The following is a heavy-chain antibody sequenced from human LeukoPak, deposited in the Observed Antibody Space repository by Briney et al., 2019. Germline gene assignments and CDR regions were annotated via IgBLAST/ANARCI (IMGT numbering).Heavy chain of an antibody. D-gene: IGHD2-21*02. CDR3: ARDYKCGGDCYSLDY. V-gene: IGHV3-7*01. J-gene: IGHJ4*02. CDR1: GFTFSSYA. CDR2: IKEDGSQK. Sequence: TGGSLRLSCAASGFTFSSYAMSWVRQAPGKGLEWVASIKEDGSQKYYVDSVKGRFTISKDNAKNSLYLQMNSLRAEDTAVYYCARDYKCGGDCYSLDYWGQGTLVTVSS.